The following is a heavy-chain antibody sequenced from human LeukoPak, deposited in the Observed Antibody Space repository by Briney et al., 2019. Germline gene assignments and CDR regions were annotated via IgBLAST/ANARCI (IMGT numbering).Heavy chain of an antibody. CDR1: GGSITNYY. D-gene: IGHD6-19*01. CDR2: IYDNGGYA. V-gene: IGHV4-59*01. J-gene: IGHJ4*02. CDR3: AIVMGSGWTGFDY. Sequence: SETLSLTCTVSGGSITNYYWTWIRQPPGKGLEWIGYIYDNGGYANYNPSLKSRVIISVDSSKNQFSLKVSSVTAADTALYYCAIVMGSGWTGFDYWGQGALVTVSS.